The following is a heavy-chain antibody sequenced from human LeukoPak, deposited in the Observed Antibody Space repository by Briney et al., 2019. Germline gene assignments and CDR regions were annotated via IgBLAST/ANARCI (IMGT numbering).Heavy chain of an antibody. D-gene: IGHD5-18*01. Sequence: SETLSLTCAVYGGSFSGYYWSWIRQPPGKGLEWIGEINHSGSTNYNPSLKSRAPISVDTSKNQFSLKLSSVTAADTAVYYCASVTIGYSYGFCDYWGQGTLVSVSS. CDR2: INHSGST. J-gene: IGHJ4*02. CDR1: GGSFSGYY. CDR3: ASVTIGYSYGFCDY. V-gene: IGHV4-34*01.